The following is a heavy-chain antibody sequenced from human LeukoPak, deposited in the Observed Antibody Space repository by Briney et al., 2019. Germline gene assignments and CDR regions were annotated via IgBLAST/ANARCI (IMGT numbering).Heavy chain of an antibody. Sequence: PGGSLRLSCAASGFTFSSFWMHWVRQAPGKGLLLLSSVNGDGNITTYADSVRGRFTISRDNAKNTLYLQMNGLRADDTAVYYCARRGLVPAFDIWGQGTMVSVTS. CDR3: ARRGLVPAFDI. V-gene: IGHV3-74*01. D-gene: IGHD3-10*02. CDR2: VNGDGNIT. CDR1: GFTFSSFW. J-gene: IGHJ3*02.